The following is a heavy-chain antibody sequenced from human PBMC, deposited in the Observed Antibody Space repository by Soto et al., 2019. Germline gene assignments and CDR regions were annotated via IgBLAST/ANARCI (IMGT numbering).Heavy chain of an antibody. CDR3: ARVGPWVPYYYDSSPYTFDNWFDP. J-gene: IGHJ5*02. CDR1: GYSISSDYN. V-gene: IGHV4-38-2*01. Sequence: PSETLSLTCAVSGYSISSDYNWGWLREPAGEGVEGIGRIYHGGSNYYNASVNSRVTISRDKTNNHVYLKLNSVSAVDTAVYYCARVGPWVPYYYDSSPYTFDNWFDPWGQGTLVTVSS. D-gene: IGHD3-22*01. CDR2: IYHGGSN.